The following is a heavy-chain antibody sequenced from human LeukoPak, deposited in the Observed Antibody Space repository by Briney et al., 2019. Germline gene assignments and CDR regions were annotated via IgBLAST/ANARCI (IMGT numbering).Heavy chain of an antibody. D-gene: IGHD3-10*01. CDR3: AKSNGYGLVDI. Sequence: SETLSLTCTISGGSISRYYWTWIRQPPGKGLEWIGNIFYSGSTYYSPSLKSRVTISLDTSRNQFSLKLNSVTAADTAVYYCAKSNGYGLVDIWGQGTMVTVSS. V-gene: IGHV4-59*12. CDR1: GGSISRYY. CDR2: IFYSGST. J-gene: IGHJ3*02.